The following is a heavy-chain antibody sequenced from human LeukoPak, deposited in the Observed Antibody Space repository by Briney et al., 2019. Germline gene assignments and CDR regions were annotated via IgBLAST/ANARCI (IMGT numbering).Heavy chain of an antibody. CDR3: ARDRPLYYYDSSGYYPDAFDI. V-gene: IGHV3-30-3*01. Sequence: PGGSLRLSCAASGFTFSSCAMHWVRQAPGKGLEWVAVISYDGSNKYYADSVKGRFTISRDNSKNTLYLQMNSLRAEDTAVYYCARDRPLYYYDSSGYYPDAFDIWGQGTMVTVSS. D-gene: IGHD3-22*01. CDR1: GFTFSSCA. CDR2: ISYDGSNK. J-gene: IGHJ3*02.